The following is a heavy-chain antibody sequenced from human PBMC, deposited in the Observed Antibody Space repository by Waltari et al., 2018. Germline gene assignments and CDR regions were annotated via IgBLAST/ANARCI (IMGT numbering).Heavy chain of an antibody. D-gene: IGHD3-22*01. CDR1: TTSG. V-gene: IGHV3-30*02. CDR3: AKEGSSGWYDLGAFDY. J-gene: IGHJ4*02. Sequence: TTSGMHWVRQAPGKGLEWVAFIRYDGSIKYYVDSVKGRFTISRDNSKNTMFLQMNSLSAEDTAVYHCAKEGSSGWYDLGAFDYWGQGTLVTVSS. CDR2: IRYDGSIK.